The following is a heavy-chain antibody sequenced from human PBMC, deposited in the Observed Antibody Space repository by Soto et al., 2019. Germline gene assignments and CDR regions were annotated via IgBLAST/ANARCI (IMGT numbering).Heavy chain of an antibody. CDR3: AKDRLKPGYSSGWPPDY. CDR1: GFTFDDYG. J-gene: IGHJ4*02. D-gene: IGHD6-19*01. V-gene: IGHV3-20*04. Sequence: AGGSLRLSCAASGFTFDDYGMSWVRQAPGKGLEWVSGINWNGGSTGYADSVKGRFTISRDNAKNSLYLQMNSLRAEDTAVYYYAKDRLKPGYSSGWPPDYWGQGTLVTVSS. CDR2: INWNGGST.